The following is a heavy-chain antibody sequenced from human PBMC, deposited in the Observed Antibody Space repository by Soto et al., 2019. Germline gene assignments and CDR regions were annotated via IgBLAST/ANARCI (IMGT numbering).Heavy chain of an antibody. V-gene: IGHV3-30-3*01. CDR2: ISYDGSNK. Sequence: PGWSLRLSCAASGFTFSSYAMHWVRQAPGKGLEWVAVISYDGSNKYYADSVKGRFTISRDNSKNTLYLQMNSLRAEDTAVYYCARGPGPNPPWGQGTLVTVSS. CDR1: GFTFSSYA. J-gene: IGHJ4*02. CDR3: ARGPGPNPP.